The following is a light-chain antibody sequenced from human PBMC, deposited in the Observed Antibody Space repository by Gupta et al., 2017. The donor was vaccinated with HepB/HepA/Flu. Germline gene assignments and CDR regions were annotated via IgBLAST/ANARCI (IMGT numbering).Light chain of an antibody. V-gene: IGKV1-5*03. CDR1: LTIDTW. J-gene: IGKJ4*01. CDR3: QQYKTYPLT. Sequence: DIQMTQSPSPLSASVGDRVTITCRASLTIDTWMAWYQQKPGKAPRLIIYKASILQSGVPSRFSGSGSGTEFILTISSMQPDDFATYYCQQYKTYPLTFGGGTVVETK. CDR2: KAS.